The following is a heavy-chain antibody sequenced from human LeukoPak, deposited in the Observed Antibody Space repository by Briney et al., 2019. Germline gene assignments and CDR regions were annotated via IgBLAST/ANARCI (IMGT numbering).Heavy chain of an antibody. V-gene: IGHV3-48*01. D-gene: IGHD3-16*01. Sequence: GGSLRLSRAASGFTFSSYSMNWVRQSPGKGLEWISYISSSSSALYYGDSVKGRFTISRDSATNSVSLQMDSLRPEDTAVYYCARGRGTSVYFDFWGQGTLVTVSS. J-gene: IGHJ4*02. CDR1: GFTFSSYS. CDR2: ISSSSSAL. CDR3: ARGRGTSVYFDF.